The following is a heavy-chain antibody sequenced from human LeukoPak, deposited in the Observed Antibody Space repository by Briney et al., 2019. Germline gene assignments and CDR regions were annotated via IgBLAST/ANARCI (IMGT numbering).Heavy chain of an antibody. D-gene: IGHD1-26*01. CDR2: ISSSSSYI. CDR1: GFTFSSYG. V-gene: IGHV3-21*04. Sequence: GGSLRLSCAASGFTFSSYGMNWVRQAPGKGLEWVSSISSSSSYIYYADSVKGRFTISRDNSKNTLHLEMNSLRAEDTAVYYCAANGGSADDKWGQGTLVTVSS. CDR3: AANGGSADDK. J-gene: IGHJ4*02.